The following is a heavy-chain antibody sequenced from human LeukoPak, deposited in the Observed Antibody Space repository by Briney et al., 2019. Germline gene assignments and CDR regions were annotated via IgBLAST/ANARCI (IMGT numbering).Heavy chain of an antibody. CDR3: AGDLTTVIAHVLYFDS. CDR1: GFTFSSYW. J-gene: IGHJ4*02. D-gene: IGHD4-11*01. V-gene: IGHV3-7*01. Sequence: GGSLRLSCAASGFTFSSYWMSWVRQAPGKGLEWVANIKQDGSEKYYVDSVKGRFTISRDNAKNSLYLQMNSLRAEDTAVYYCAGDLTTVIAHVLYFDSWGQGTLVTVSS. CDR2: IKQDGSEK.